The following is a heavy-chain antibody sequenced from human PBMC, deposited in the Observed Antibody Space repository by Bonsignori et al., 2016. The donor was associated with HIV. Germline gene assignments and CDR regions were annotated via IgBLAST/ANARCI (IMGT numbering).Heavy chain of an antibody. D-gene: IGHD6-13*01. J-gene: IGHJ4*02. Sequence: GGSLRLSCAASGFMFSEYGMSWVRQAPGKGLEWVALIGFDEKKKFYPDSVKGRFIISRDNSKKTVYLQMNSLRTEDTAVYYCVKTFRAALDYWGQGTLVTVSS. CDR2: IGFDEKKK. CDR3: VKTFRAALDY. V-gene: IGHV3-30*02. CDR1: GFMFSEYG.